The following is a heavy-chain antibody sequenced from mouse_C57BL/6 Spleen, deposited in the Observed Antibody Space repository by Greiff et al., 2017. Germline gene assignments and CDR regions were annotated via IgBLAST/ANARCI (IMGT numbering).Heavy chain of an antibody. J-gene: IGHJ4*01. D-gene: IGHD4-1*02. CDR3: ARDPTGYYAMDY. V-gene: IGHV5-4*01. Sequence: EVNLVESGGGLVKPGGSLKLSCAASGFTFSSYAMSWVRQTPEKRLEWVATISDGGSYTYYPDNVKGRFTISRDNAKNNLYLQMSHLKSEDTAMYYCARDPTGYYAMDYWGQGTSVTVSS. CDR2: ISDGGSYT. CDR1: GFTFSSYA.